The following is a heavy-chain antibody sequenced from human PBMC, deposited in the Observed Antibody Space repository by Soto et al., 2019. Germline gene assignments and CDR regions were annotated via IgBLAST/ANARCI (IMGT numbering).Heavy chain of an antibody. CDR1: GGTFSSYA. Sequence: ASVKVSCKASGGTFSSYAISWVRQAPGQGLEWMGGIIPIFGTANYAQKFQGRVTITADESTSTAYMELSSLRSEDTAVYYCASMERGYCTNGVCTNFDYWGQGTLVTVSS. CDR2: IIPIFGTA. CDR3: ASMERGYCTNGVCTNFDY. V-gene: IGHV1-69*13. J-gene: IGHJ4*02. D-gene: IGHD2-8*01.